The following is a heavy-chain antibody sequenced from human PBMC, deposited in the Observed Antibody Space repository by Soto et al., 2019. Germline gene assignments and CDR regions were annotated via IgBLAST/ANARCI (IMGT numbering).Heavy chain of an antibody. D-gene: IGHD2-21*02. CDR3: AREETAWPLAYGLDV. CDR2: IGARSDI. J-gene: IGHJ6*02. V-gene: IGHV3-21*01. Sequence: ETLRLACAGSGFTFSLYSMHWVRQAPGKGLEWVSSIGARSDIYYADSVEGRFTISRDNTKNSLSLQMNSLRAEDTGVYYCAREETAWPLAYGLDVWGQGTTVTVSS. CDR1: GFTFSLYS.